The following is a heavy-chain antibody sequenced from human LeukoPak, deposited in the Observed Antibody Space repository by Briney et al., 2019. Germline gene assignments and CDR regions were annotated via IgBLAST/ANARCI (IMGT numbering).Heavy chain of an antibody. Sequence: GGSLRLSCAASGFTGSSNCMSWVRQAPGKGLERVSAICSGGSTYYADSVKSRFTISRDYSKKTLYLQMNSLRAEDTAVYYCARASGELSAIDYWGQGNLVTVSS. D-gene: IGHD1-26*01. CDR1: GFTGSSNC. J-gene: IGHJ4*02. CDR2: ICSGGST. CDR3: ARASGELSAIDY. V-gene: IGHV3-53*01.